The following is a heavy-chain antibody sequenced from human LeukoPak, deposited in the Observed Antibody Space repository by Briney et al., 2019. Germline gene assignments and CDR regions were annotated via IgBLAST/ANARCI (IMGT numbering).Heavy chain of an antibody. Sequence: GGSLRLSCAASGFTFSDYYMSWIRQAPGKGLEWVSYISSSGSTIYYADSVKGRFTISRDNAKNSLYLQMNSLRAEDTAVYYCARENSGYVEADGVGGGSWYFDLWGRGTLVTVSS. CDR3: ARENSGYVEADGVGGGSWYFDL. J-gene: IGHJ2*01. CDR1: GFTFSDYY. CDR2: ISSSGSTI. V-gene: IGHV3-11*01. D-gene: IGHD5-12*01.